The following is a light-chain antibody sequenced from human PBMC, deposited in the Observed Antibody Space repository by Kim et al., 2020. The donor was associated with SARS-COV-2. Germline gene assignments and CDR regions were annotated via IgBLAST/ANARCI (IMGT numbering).Light chain of an antibody. CDR2: DAS. J-gene: IGKJ4*01. CDR3: QQYDDFPLG. V-gene: IGKV1-33*01. CDR1: QDISNQ. Sequence: ASIGDRITNTSQAGQDISNQLNWYQQKPRKAPKLLNYDASNLETGVPSRFSGSGSGTDFTFTISSLQPEDFTTYYCQQYDDFPLGFGGGTKVDIK.